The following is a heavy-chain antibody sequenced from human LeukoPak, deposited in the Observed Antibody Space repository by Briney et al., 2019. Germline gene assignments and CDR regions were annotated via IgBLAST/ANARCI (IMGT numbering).Heavy chain of an antibody. CDR1: GFTFSSYA. J-gene: IGHJ4*02. V-gene: IGHV3-23*01. CDR2: ISGSGGST. CDR3: AKLRDIVATVNYFDY. D-gene: IGHD5-12*01. Sequence: GGSLRLSCAASGFTFSSYAMSWVRLAPGKGLEWVSAISGSGGSTYYADSVKGRFTISRDNSKNTLYLQMNSLRAEDTAVYYCAKLRDIVATVNYFDYWGQGTLVTVSS.